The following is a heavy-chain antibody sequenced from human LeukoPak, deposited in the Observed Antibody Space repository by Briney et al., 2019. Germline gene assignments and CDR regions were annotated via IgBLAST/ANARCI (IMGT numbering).Heavy chain of an antibody. V-gene: IGHV4-34*01. D-gene: IGHD3-22*01. J-gene: IGHJ5*02. CDR3: ARAHYYDSSGISGVFDP. Sequence: SETLSLTCAVYSGSFSGYYWSWIRQPPGKGLEWIGEINHSGSTNYNPSLKSRVTISVDTSKNQFSLKLSSVTAADTAVYYCARAHYYDSSGISGVFDPWGQGTLVTVSS. CDR1: SGSFSGYY. CDR2: INHSGST.